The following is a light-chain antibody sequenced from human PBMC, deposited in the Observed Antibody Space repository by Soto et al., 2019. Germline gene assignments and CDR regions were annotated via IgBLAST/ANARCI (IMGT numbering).Light chain of an antibody. Sequence: DIQMTQSPSSLSASVGDRVTITCRASQTISRYLHWYQQKPGKAPKLLIYAASSLQSGVPSRFSGSGSGTDFPLPISSLQPEDFPTYYCQQSYSTPYPFGQGNKLDIK. J-gene: IGKJ2*01. CDR1: QTISRY. CDR2: AAS. V-gene: IGKV1-39*01. CDR3: QQSYSTPYP.